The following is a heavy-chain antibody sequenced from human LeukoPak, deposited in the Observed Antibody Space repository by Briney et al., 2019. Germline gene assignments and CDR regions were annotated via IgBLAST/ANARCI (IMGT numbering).Heavy chain of an antibody. CDR3: AKATRTYYYDSSGYYRPGFDY. J-gene: IGHJ4*02. D-gene: IGHD3-22*01. V-gene: IGHV3-30*04. CDR2: ISYDGSNK. Sequence: PGGSLRLSCAASGFTFSSYAMHWVRQAPGKGLEWVAVISYDGSNKYYADSVKGRFTISRDNSKNTLYLQMNSLRAEDTAVYYCAKATRTYYYDSSGYYRPGFDYWGQGTLVTVSS. CDR1: GFTFSSYA.